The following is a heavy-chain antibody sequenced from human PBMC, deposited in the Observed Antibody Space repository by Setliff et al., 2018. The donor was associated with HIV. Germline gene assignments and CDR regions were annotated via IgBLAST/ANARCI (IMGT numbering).Heavy chain of an antibody. J-gene: IGHJ3*02. D-gene: IGHD5-12*01. Sequence: GASVKVSCKASGGTFNNYAISWVRQAPGQGLEWMGRIIPMFGTANHAQKFQGRVTITADKSTSTAYMELRSLRSEDTAMYYCARDRGYSGHDYRNAFDIWGQGTMVTVSS. CDR3: ARDRGYSGHDYRNAFDI. CDR1: GGTFNNYA. CDR2: IIPMFGTA. V-gene: IGHV1-69*06.